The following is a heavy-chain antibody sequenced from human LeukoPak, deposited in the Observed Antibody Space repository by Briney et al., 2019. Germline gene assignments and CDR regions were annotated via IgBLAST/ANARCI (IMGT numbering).Heavy chain of an antibody. CDR1: GFTFSSYA. V-gene: IGHV3-23*01. Sequence: GGSLRLSCAASGFTFSSYAMSWVRQAPGKRLEWVSAISGSGGSTYYADSVKGRFTISRDNSKNTLYLQMNSLRPEDTAVYYCAKGVRFADYYYMDVWGKGTTVTVSS. J-gene: IGHJ6*03. CDR2: ISGSGGST. D-gene: IGHD3-3*01. CDR3: AKGVRFADYYYMDV.